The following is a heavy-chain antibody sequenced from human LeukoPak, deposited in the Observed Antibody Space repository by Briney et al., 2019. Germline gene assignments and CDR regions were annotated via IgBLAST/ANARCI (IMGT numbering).Heavy chain of an antibody. Sequence: PSQTLSPTCTVSGGSISSGGYYWSWIRQHPGKGLEWIGYIYYSGSTYYNPSLKSRVTISVDTSENQFSLKLSSVTAADTAVYYCARHPMTTVTRTPYNWFDPWGQGTLVTVSS. J-gene: IGHJ5*02. CDR1: GGSISSGGYY. CDR2: IYYSGST. CDR3: ARHPMTTVTRTPYNWFDP. V-gene: IGHV4-31*03. D-gene: IGHD4-17*01.